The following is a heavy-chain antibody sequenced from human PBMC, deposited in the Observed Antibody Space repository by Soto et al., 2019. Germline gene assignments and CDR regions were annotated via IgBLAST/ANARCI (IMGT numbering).Heavy chain of an antibody. D-gene: IGHD5-18*01. V-gene: IGHV4-30-4*01. J-gene: IGHJ4*02. CDR1: GDSISNLDYF. CDR2: IYKSATT. CDR3: ARGGPFTAMALGLDY. Sequence: SETLSLTCPVSGDSISNLDYFWAWIRQPPGQALEYIGYIYKSATTYYNPSFESRVAISVDTSKNQFSLKLSSVTAADTAVYYCARGGPFTAMALGLDYWGQGTLVTVSS.